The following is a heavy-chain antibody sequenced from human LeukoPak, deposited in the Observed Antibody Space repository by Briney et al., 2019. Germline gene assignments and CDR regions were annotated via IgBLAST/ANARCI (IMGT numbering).Heavy chain of an antibody. D-gene: IGHD4-17*01. J-gene: IGHJ4*02. CDR1: GFTFSSYA. CDR3: VRQDGDGRYHFDY. Sequence: QSGGSLRLSCAASGFTFSSYALHWVRQAPGKGLEWVAAISYDGVNKFYANSVKGRFTISRDNSKNTLDLQMNSLRAEDTAVYYCVRQDGDGRYHFDYWGQGTLVTVSS. CDR2: ISYDGVNK. V-gene: IGHV3-30-3*01.